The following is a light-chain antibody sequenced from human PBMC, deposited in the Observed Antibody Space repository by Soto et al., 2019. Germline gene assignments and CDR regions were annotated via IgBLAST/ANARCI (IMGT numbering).Light chain of an antibody. CDR1: QSVSSRY. CDR3: QQYISSPPMYT. Sequence: ETVLTQSPGTLSLSPGETATLSCRASQSVSSRYLAWYQQKPGQAPMLLIYGASSSATGIPDRFSGSGSGTEFTLTISRLKPEDVAVYYCQQYISSPPMYTFGQGTKLESK. V-gene: IGKV3-20*01. CDR2: GAS. J-gene: IGKJ2*01.